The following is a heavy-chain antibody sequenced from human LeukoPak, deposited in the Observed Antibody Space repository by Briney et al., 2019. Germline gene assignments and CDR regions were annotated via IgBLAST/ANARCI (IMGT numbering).Heavy chain of an antibody. CDR3: ALYSSTWY. J-gene: IGHJ4*02. CDR2: INPTGGST. D-gene: IGHD6-13*01. Sequence: ASVKVSCKASGYTFTTYYIHWVRQAPGQGLEWMGIINPTGGSTTYAQKFQGRVTMTRDTSTSTAFMELNSLRSEDTAVYYCALYSSTWYWGQGTLVTVSS. V-gene: IGHV1-46*01. CDR1: GYTFTTYY.